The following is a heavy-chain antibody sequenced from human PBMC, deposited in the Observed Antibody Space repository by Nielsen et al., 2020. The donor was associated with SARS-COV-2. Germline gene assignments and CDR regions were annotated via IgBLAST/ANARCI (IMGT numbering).Heavy chain of an antibody. CDR2: IYPGDSDT. D-gene: IGHD4-17*01. J-gene: IGHJ6*02. CDR3: ARDHQQAGTTPRLEYYYGMDV. V-gene: IGHV5-51*01. Sequence: VRQMPGKGLEWMGIIYPGDSDTRYSPSFQGQVTISADKSISTAYLQWSSLKASDTAMYYCARDHQQAGTTPRLEYYYGMDVWGQGTTVTVSS.